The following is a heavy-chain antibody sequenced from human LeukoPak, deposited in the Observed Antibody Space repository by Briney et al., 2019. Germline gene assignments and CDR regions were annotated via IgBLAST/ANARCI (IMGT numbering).Heavy chain of an antibody. Sequence: PGGSLRLSCAASGFTFSSYAMHWVRQAPGKGLEYVSAISSNGGSTYYANSVKGRFTISRDNSKNTLYLQMGSLRAEDMAVYYCARDGDHFAFDYWGQGTLVTVSS. CDR2: ISSNGGST. CDR1: GFTFSSYA. D-gene: IGHD7-27*01. J-gene: IGHJ4*02. CDR3: ARDGDHFAFDY. V-gene: IGHV3-64*01.